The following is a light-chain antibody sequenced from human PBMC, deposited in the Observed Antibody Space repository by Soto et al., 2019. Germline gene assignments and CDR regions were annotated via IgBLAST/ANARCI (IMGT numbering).Light chain of an antibody. CDR1: QNIETW. J-gene: IGKJ1*01. CDR3: QQYMNRWT. V-gene: IGKV1-5*03. CDR2: KAS. Sequence: DIQMTQSPSTLSASVGDRVTITCRASQNIETWLAWYQQKPGKAPKLMIYKASSLEGGVPSRFSGSGSGTEFTLTISSLQSDDFATYYCQQYMNRWTFGEGTKVDIK.